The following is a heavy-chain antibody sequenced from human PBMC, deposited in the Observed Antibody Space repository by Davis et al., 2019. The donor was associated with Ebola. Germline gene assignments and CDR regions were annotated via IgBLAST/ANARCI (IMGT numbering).Heavy chain of an antibody. J-gene: IGHJ3*02. CDR1: GYRFTSYY. CDR3: AREGGRYYDSSGYVFDI. CDR2: INPITGGT. V-gene: IGHV1-46*01. Sequence: ASVTVSCQASGYRFTSYYMHWVRQALGQGLEWMGIINPITGGTSYAQNFQVRVNMTRDTSTSTVYMELSSLRSEDTAVYYCAREGGRYYDSSGYVFDIWGQGTMVKVSS. D-gene: IGHD3-22*01.